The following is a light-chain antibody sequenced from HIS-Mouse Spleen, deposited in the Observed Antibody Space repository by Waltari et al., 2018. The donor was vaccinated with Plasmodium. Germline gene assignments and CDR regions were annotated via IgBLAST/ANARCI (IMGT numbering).Light chain of an antibody. CDR2: KDS. CDR3: YSAADNNQV. Sequence: SYELTQPSSVSVSPGQTARPTCSGDVLAKKYARWFQQKPGQAPGLGIYKDSERPPGSPERFTGSSSGTTVTLTISGAQVEDEADYYCYSAADNNQVFGGGTKLTVL. J-gene: IGLJ3*02. V-gene: IGLV3-27*01. CDR1: VLAKKY.